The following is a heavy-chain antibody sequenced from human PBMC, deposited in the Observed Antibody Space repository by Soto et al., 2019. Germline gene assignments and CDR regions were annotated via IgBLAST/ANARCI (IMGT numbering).Heavy chain of an antibody. CDR2: IYPGDSDT. Sequence: GESLKISCKGSGYSFTSYWIGWVRQMPGKGLEWMGIIYPGDSDTRYSPSFQGQVTISADKSISTAYLQWSSLKASDTAMYYCARQSPYRAAAGSGSYYYYYYYMDVWGKGTTVTVSS. CDR3: ARQSPYRAAAGSGSYYYYYYYMDV. CDR1: GYSFTSYW. V-gene: IGHV5-51*01. D-gene: IGHD6-13*01. J-gene: IGHJ6*03.